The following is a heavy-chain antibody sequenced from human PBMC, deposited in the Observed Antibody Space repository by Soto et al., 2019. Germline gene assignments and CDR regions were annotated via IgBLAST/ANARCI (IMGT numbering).Heavy chain of an antibody. V-gene: IGHV1-3*01. CDR1: GYTFTSYA. J-gene: IGHJ4*02. Sequence: ASVKVSCKASGYTFTSYAMHWVRQAPGQRLEWMGWINAGNGNTKYSQKFQGRVTITRDTSASTAYMELSSLRSEDTAVYYCARDIAAAAYYFDDWGQGTLVTVSS. CDR2: INAGNGNT. CDR3: ARDIAAAAYYFDD. D-gene: IGHD6-13*01.